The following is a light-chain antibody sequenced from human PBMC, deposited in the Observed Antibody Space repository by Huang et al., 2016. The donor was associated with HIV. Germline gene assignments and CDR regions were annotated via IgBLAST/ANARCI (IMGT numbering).Light chain of an antibody. CDR2: GAS. V-gene: IGKV3-15*01. J-gene: IGKJ1*01. CDR3: QQYNDWPPWT. CDR1: QSVNSN. Sequence: EIVMTQSPATLSVSPGERATLSCRARQSVNSNVAWYQQKPGQAPRLLVYGASTRATGIPARFSGSGSGTEFTLTISSLQSEDCAVYYCQQYNDWPPWTFGQGTKVEIK.